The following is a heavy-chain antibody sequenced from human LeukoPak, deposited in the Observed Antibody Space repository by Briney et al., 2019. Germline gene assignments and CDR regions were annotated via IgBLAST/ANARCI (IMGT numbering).Heavy chain of an antibody. CDR1: GGSISSYY. V-gene: IGHV4-59*01. J-gene: IGHJ4*02. CDR2: IYYSGST. Sequence: KPSETLSLTCPVSGGSISSYYWSWIRQPPGKGLEWIGYIYYSGSTNYNPSLKSRVTISVDTSKNQFSLKLSSVTAADTAVYYCARNAGDQIYFDYWGQGTLVTVSS. CDR3: ARNAGDQIYFDY. D-gene: IGHD7-27*01.